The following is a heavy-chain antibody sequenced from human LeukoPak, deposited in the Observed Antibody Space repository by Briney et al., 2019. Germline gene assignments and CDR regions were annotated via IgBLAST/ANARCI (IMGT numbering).Heavy chain of an antibody. V-gene: IGHV4-59*08. J-gene: IGHJ4*02. Sequence: SETLSLTCTVSGGSISPYYWAWFRQPPGKGLEYIGDIYHTGITSYSPSLQSRLTTSLDTSKSQFSLRLTSVTAADAAIYYCARLRAYKTTHQYFFDYWGQGTLVTVSS. CDR1: GGSISPYY. CDR2: IYHTGIT. D-gene: IGHD3-16*01. CDR3: ARLRAYKTTHQYFFDY.